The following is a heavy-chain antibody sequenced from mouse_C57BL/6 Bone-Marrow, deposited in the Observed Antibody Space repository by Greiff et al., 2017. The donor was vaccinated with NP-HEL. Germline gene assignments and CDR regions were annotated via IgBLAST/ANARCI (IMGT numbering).Heavy chain of an antibody. J-gene: IGHJ3*01. CDR1: GYTFTSYW. CDR3: ARGITTVEAWFAY. V-gene: IGHV1-52*01. CDR2: IDPSDSET. Sequence: QVQLQQPGAELVRPGSSVKLSCKASGYTFTSYWMHWVKQRPIQGLEWIGNIDPSDSETHYNQKFKDKATLTVDKSSSTAYMQLSSLTSEDSAVYYCARGITTVEAWFAYWGQGTLVTVSA. D-gene: IGHD1-1*01.